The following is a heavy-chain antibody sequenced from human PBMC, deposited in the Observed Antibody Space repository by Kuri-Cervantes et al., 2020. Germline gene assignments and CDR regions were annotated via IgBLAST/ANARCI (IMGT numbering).Heavy chain of an antibody. CDR2: ISWNSGSI. V-gene: IGHV3-9*01. Sequence: SLKISCAASGFTFDDYAMHWVRQAPGKGLEWVSGISWNSGSIGYADSVKGRFTISRDNAKNSLYMQMNKLRDDDTAVYYCARFGYTAGMDLWGQGTLVTVSS. D-gene: IGHD5-18*01. CDR1: GFTFDDYA. J-gene: IGHJ5*02. CDR3: ARFGYTAGMDL.